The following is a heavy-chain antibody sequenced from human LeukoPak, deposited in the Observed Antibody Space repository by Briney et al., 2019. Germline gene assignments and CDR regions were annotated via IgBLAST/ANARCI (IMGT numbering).Heavy chain of an antibody. Sequence: SETLSLTCAVYGGPFSGYYCNWIRQSPGKGLEWIGEINHSGSTNYNPSLKSRVTISVDTSKKEFSLKLSSVTAADTAVYYCARLYYYDSSGSWFDPWGQGTLVTVSS. CDR1: GGPFSGYY. CDR3: ARLYYYDSSGSWFDP. D-gene: IGHD3-22*01. CDR2: INHSGST. J-gene: IGHJ5*02. V-gene: IGHV4-34*01.